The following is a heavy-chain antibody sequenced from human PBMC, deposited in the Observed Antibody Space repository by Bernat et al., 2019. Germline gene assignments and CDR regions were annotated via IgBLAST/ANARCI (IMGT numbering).Heavy chain of an antibody. D-gene: IGHD2-21*01. V-gene: IGHV3-33*01. J-gene: IGHJ3*02. CDR3: AREDLIGAFDI. CDR1: GFTFSSYG. Sequence: QVQLVESGGGVVQPGRSLRLSCAASGFTFSSYGMHWVRQAPGKGLEWVAVIWYDGSNKYYADSVKGRFTISRDNSKNTLYLQMNSLRAEYTAVYYCAREDLIGAFDIWGQGTMVTVSS. CDR2: IWYDGSNK.